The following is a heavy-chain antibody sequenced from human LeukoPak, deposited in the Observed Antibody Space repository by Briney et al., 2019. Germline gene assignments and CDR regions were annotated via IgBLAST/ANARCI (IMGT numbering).Heavy chain of an antibody. V-gene: IGHV1-69*05. CDR1: GGTFSSYA. D-gene: IGHD6-19*01. Sequence: ASVKVSCKASGGTFSSYAISWVRLAPGQGLEWMGGIIPIFGTANYAQKFQGRVTITTDESTSTAYMELSSLRSEDTAVYYCARDGVRLTAVAAPWYFDYWGQGTRVTVSS. CDR3: ARDGVRLTAVAAPWYFDY. J-gene: IGHJ4*02. CDR2: IIPIFGTA.